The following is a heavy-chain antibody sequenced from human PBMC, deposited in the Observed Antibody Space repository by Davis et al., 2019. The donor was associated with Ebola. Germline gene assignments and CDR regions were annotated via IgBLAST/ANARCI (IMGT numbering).Heavy chain of an antibody. J-gene: IGHJ4*01. Sequence: AASVKVSCKTSGYTLSNYGVIWVRQVPGQGLEWMGGINAYMGNTNYAQNVQGRVSMTKDTSTSTVYMELWNLISADTAVYYCARGFYTTGWYYLDYWGQGTLVTVSS. CDR3: ARGFYTTGWYYLDY. CDR2: INAYMGNT. CDR1: GYTLSNYG. V-gene: IGHV1-18*01. D-gene: IGHD6-19*01.